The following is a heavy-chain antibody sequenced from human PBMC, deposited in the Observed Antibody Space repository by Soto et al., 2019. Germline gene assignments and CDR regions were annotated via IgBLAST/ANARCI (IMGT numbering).Heavy chain of an antibody. Sequence: GESLKISCKGSGYNFNRHWITWVRQMPGKGLEWMGIIYPGDSDTRYSPSFQGQVTISVDKSINVAYLQWSSLQASDTATYYFSRSMINNTYDPFDIWGQGTKDTGSS. J-gene: IGHJ3*02. CDR3: SRSMINNTYDPFDI. V-gene: IGHV5-51*01. D-gene: IGHD3-22*01. CDR2: IYPGDSDT. CDR1: GYNFNRHW.